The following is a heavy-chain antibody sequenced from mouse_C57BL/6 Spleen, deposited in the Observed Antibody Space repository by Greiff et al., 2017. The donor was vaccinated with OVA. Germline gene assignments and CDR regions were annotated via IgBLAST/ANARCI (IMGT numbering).Heavy chain of an antibody. J-gene: IGHJ4*01. CDR1: GYSITSGYY. CDR2: ISYDGSN. Sequence: ESGPGLVKPSQSLSLTCSVTGYSITSGYYWNWIRQFPGNKLEWMGYISYDGSNNYNPSLKNRISITRDTSKNQFFLKLNSVTTEDTATYYCAREDDYVAMDYWGQGTSVTVSS. V-gene: IGHV3-6*01. CDR3: AREDDYVAMDY.